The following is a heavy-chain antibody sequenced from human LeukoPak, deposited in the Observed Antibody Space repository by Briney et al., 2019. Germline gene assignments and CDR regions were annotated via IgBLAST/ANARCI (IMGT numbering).Heavy chain of an antibody. Sequence: GRSLRLSCAASGFTFDDYGMHWVRQAPGKGLEWVSGISWNSGSIGYADSVKGRFTISRDNAKNSLYLQMNSLRAEDTALYYCAKDAEPTYTYGKIDYCGQGTLVTVSS. CDR2: ISWNSGSI. J-gene: IGHJ4*02. V-gene: IGHV3-9*01. CDR3: AKDAEPTYTYGKIDY. D-gene: IGHD5-18*01. CDR1: GFTFDDYG.